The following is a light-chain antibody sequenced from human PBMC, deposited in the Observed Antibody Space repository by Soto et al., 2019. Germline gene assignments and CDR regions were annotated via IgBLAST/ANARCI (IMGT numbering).Light chain of an antibody. J-gene: IGKJ3*01. CDR3: QQYGSSPT. Sequence: EIVLTQSPGTLSLSPGERATLSCRASQSVSSIYLAWYQQKPGQAPRLLIYGASSRATGIPDRFSGSGSGTDFTLTISRLEPEDFAVYYCQQYGSSPTFGPGTKVDI. CDR2: GAS. CDR1: QSVSSIY. V-gene: IGKV3-20*01.